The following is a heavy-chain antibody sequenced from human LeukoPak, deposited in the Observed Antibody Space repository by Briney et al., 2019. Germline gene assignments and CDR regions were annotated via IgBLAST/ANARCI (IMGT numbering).Heavy chain of an antibody. D-gene: IGHD6-19*01. J-gene: IGHJ4*02. CDR1: GYTLTELY. Sequence: SVKASSKVPGYTLTELYMHWVRQAPGKGLEGVGGFDPEEGETIHAQKFQGRVTMTEYTSTDTAYMERSSLRSEDTDVYYCATYPAVAEDYWGQGTLVTVSS. V-gene: IGHV1-24*01. CDR2: FDPEEGET. CDR3: ATYPAVAEDY.